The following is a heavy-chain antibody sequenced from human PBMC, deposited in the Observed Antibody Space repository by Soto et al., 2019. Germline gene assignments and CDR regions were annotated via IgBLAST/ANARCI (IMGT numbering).Heavy chain of an antibody. D-gene: IGHD6-19*01. CDR2: IGTAGDT. V-gene: IGHV3-13*01. Sequence: GGSLRLSCAASGFTFSSYDMHWVRQATGKGLEWVSAIGTAGDTYYPGSVKGRFTISRENAKNSLYLQMNSLRAEDTAVYYCAKDPNSSGRDYWGQGTLVTVSS. CDR1: GFTFSSYD. CDR3: AKDPNSSGRDY. J-gene: IGHJ4*02.